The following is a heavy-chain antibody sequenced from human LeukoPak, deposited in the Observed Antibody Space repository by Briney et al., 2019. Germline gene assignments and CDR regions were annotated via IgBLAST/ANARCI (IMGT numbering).Heavy chain of an antibody. CDR2: MNPNRGNT. V-gene: IGHV1-8*01. Sequence: ASVKVSCKASGYTFTSYDINWVRQATGQGLEWMGWMNPNRGNTGYAQKFQGRVTMTRNTSISTAYMELSSLRSEDTAVYYCARGQYGFYYYGMDVWGQGTTVTVSS. CDR3: ARGQYGFYYYGMDV. D-gene: IGHD2-2*01. J-gene: IGHJ6*02. CDR1: GYTFTSYD.